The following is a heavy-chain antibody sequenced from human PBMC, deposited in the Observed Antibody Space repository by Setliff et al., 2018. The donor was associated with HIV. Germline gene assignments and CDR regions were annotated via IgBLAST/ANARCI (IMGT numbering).Heavy chain of an antibody. Sequence: ASVKVSCKASGYTFINYAIHWVRQAPGHRLEWMGWINSDKGNTKYSQKFQGRITITRDTSASTAYLEVSSLKSEDTAVYYCATLGVAVTGTVDYWGQGTLVTVSS. CDR1: GYTFINYA. CDR2: INSDKGNT. V-gene: IGHV1-3*01. J-gene: IGHJ4*02. D-gene: IGHD6-19*01. CDR3: ATLGVAVTGTVDY.